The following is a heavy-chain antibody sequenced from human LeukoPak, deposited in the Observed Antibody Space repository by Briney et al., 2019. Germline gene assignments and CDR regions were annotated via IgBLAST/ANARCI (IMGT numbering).Heavy chain of an antibody. V-gene: IGHV1-24*01. CDR1: GYTLTELS. Sequence: ASVKVSCKVSGYTLTELSMHWVRQAPGKGLEWMGGFDPEDGETIYAQKFQDRVTMTEDTSTDTAYMELSSLRSEDTAVYYCATSGYYGSGSYSADYWGQGTLVTVSS. D-gene: IGHD3-10*01. J-gene: IGHJ4*02. CDR3: ATSGYYGSGSYSADY. CDR2: FDPEDGET.